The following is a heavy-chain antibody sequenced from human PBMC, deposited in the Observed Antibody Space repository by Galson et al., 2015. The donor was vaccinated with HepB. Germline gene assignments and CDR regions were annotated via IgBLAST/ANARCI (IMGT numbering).Heavy chain of an antibody. D-gene: IGHD2-2*01. CDR3: ARHVAGKVSEYQLLWGYYYYGMDV. V-gene: IGHV5-10-1*01. J-gene: IGHJ6*02. Sequence: QSGAEVKKPGESLRISCKGSGYSFTSYWISWVRQMPGKGLEWMGRIDPSDSYTNYSPSFQGHVTISADKSISTAYLQWSSLKASDTAMYYCARHVAGKVSEYQLLWGYYYYGMDVWGQGTTVTVSS. CDR2: IDPSDSYT. CDR1: GYSFTSYW.